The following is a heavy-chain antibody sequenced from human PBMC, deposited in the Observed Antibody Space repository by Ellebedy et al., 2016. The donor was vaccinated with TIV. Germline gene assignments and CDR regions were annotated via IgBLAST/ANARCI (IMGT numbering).Heavy chain of an antibody. J-gene: IGHJ4*02. V-gene: IGHV4-59*08. CDR2: ISYSGAT. D-gene: IGHD6-19*01. CDR1: GASVSGSY. Sequence: MPSETLSLTCTVSGASVSGSYWIWIRQPPGKGLEFIGYISYSGATNSNPSLKSRVTISVNTSKNQFSLKLSSVTAADTAVYYCARHEGSGAFDYWGQGTLVTVSS. CDR3: ARHEGSGAFDY.